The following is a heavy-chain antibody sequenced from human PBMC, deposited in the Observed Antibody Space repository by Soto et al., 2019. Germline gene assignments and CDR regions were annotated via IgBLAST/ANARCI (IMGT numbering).Heavy chain of an antibody. D-gene: IGHD2-2*01. CDR3: ARVWAVVVPAAKGYYFDY. CDR2: IYYSGST. CDR1: GGSISSGGYY. J-gene: IGHJ4*02. Sequence: QVQLQESGPGLVKPSQTLSLTCTVSGGSISSGGYYWSWIRQHPGKGLEWIGYIYYSGSTYYNPSLKSRVTISVDTSKNQFSLKLSSVTAADTAVYYCARVWAVVVPAAKGYYFDYWGQGTLVTVSS. V-gene: IGHV4-31*03.